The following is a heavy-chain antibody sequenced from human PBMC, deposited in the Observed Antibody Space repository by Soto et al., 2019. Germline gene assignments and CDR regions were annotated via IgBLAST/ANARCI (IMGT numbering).Heavy chain of an antibody. CDR3: ARDPALYSSRPRFDP. Sequence: ASVKVSCKASGYTFTSYGISWVRQAPGQGLEWMGWISAYNGNTNYAQKLQGRDTMTTDTSTSTAYMELRSLRSDDTAVYYCARDPALYSSRPRFDPWGQGTLVTVSS. CDR1: GYTFTSYG. CDR2: ISAYNGNT. V-gene: IGHV1-18*04. J-gene: IGHJ5*02. D-gene: IGHD6-13*01.